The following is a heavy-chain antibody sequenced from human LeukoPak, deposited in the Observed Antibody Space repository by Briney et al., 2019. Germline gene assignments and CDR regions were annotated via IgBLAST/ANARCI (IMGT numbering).Heavy chain of an antibody. CDR2: IIPIFGTA. V-gene: IGHV1-69*05. D-gene: IGHD1-26*01. J-gene: IGHJ4*02. CDR3: ARQQWELKNFDY. CDR1: GGSFRSST. Sequence: SVKVSCKASGGSFRSSTLSWVRQAPGQGLEWMGGIIPIFGTATYAQKFQGRVTVTTDESTSTVYMELSSLRSEDTAVYYCARQQWELKNFDYWGQGTLVTVSS.